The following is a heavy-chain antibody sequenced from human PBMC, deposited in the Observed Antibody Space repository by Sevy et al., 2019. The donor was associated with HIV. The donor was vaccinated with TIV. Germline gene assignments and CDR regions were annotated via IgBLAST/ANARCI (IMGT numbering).Heavy chain of an antibody. J-gene: IGHJ5*01. CDR2: IWSDGAYQ. CDR3: ARGGYYYDNAAYYGLDS. Sequence: GGSLRLSCAATGFTFSNYAMHWVRQAPGKGMGWVAIIWSDGAYQYHGDSVKGRFTISPDNSKNTLYLQMNNVRVEDTSVYYCARGGYYYDNAAYYGLDSWGQGTLVTVSS. V-gene: IGHV3-33*01. D-gene: IGHD3-22*01. CDR1: GFTFSNYA.